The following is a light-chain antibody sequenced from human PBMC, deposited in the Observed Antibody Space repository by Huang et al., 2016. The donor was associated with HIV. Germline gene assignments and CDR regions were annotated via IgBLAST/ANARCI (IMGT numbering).Light chain of an antibody. CDR3: QQRSKWPLT. CDR1: QSIGTY. Sequence: EIVLTQSPVTLSLSPGDRATLSCRASQSIGTYLAWYQQKSPQAPRLLIYDVSNRAAGVPARFSASGSETDFTLTIASRDPDDFAIYHGQQRSKWPLTVGGGTKVEMK. J-gene: IGKJ4*01. V-gene: IGKV3-11*01. CDR2: DVS.